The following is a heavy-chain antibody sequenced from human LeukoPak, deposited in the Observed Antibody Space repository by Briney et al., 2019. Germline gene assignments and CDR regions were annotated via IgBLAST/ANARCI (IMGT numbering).Heavy chain of an antibody. CDR3: ASGSYYDFWSGYSRYYYYYMDV. V-gene: IGHV1-69*05. Sequence: ASVKVSCKASGGTFSSYAISWVRQAPGQGLEWMGRIIPIFGTANYAQKFQGRVTITTDESTSTAYMELSRLRSEDTAVYYCASGSYYDFWSGYSRYYYYYMDVWGKGTTVTVSS. CDR1: GGTFSSYA. CDR2: IIPIFGTA. D-gene: IGHD3-3*01. J-gene: IGHJ6*03.